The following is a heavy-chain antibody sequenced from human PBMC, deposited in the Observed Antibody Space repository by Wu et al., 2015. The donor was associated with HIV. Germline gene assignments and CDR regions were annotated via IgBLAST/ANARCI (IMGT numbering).Heavy chain of an antibody. J-gene: IGHJ4*02. D-gene: IGHD3-10*01. CDR1: GYTFTAYY. CDR2: INPNTGGT. Sequence: QVQLVQSGAEMKKPGASVTVSCKTSGYTFTAYYLHWVRQAPGQGLEWMGWINPNTGGTEYAQKFRGRVTMARDTSVSTAYLELRRLTIDDTAIYFCATDDPSVWFGDLHNWGQGTLVTVSS. V-gene: IGHV1-2*02. CDR3: ATDDPSVWFGDLHN.